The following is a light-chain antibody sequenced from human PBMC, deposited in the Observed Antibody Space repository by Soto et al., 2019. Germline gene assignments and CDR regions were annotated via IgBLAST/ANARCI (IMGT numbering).Light chain of an antibody. CDR1: QSVSSSY. Sequence: EIVLTQSPGTLSLSPGERATLSCRASQSVSSSYLAWYQQKPGQADRLIIYGASSRATGIPDRFSGSGSGTDFTLTISRLEPEDFVVYYCQQYGSSPMITFGQGTRVDIK. J-gene: IGKJ5*01. CDR3: QQYGSSPMIT. V-gene: IGKV3-20*01. CDR2: GAS.